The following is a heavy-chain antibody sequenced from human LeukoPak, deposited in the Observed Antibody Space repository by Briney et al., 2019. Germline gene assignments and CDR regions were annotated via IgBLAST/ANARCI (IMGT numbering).Heavy chain of an antibody. V-gene: IGHV1-69*05. D-gene: IGHD3-3*01. CDR3: ARGYYDFWSGYTNSRDYFYHYMDV. Sequence: SVKVSCKASGGTFSSYAITWVRQAPGQGLEWMGGIIPSFGTANYAQRFQGRVTITTDESTSAVYMELSSLRSEDTAVYYCARGYYDFWSGYTNSRDYFYHYMDVWGKGTTVTVSS. CDR2: IIPSFGTA. J-gene: IGHJ6*03. CDR1: GGTFSSYA.